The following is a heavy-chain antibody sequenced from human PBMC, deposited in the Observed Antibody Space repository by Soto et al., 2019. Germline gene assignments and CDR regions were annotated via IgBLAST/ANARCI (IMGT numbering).Heavy chain of an antibody. Sequence: PSETPSITCFVSGCSIASESHDWGWVRQPPGKGLEWIPSINYSVRTYYHPSLKSRVTMSVDTSKKQFSLKLTSVTAAETAMYYCARRNFNASGSSIDYWGKGTQVTVSS. J-gene: IGHJ4*02. V-gene: IGHV4-39*01. CDR2: INYSVRT. CDR1: GCSIASESHD. CDR3: ARRNFNASGSSIDY. D-gene: IGHD3-10*01.